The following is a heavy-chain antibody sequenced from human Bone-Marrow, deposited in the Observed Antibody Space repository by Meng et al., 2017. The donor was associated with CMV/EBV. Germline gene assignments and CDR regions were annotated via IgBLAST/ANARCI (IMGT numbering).Heavy chain of an antibody. CDR1: GGSFSGYY. D-gene: IGHD6-6*01. CDR3: ARSLEYSSSLLAY. J-gene: IGHJ4*02. Sequence: SETLSLTCAVYGGSFSGYYWSWIRQPPGKGLEWIGEINHSGSTNYSPSLKSRVTISVDTSKNQFSLKLSSVTAADTAMYYCARSLEYSSSLLAYWGQGTLVTVSS. V-gene: IGHV4-34*01. CDR2: INHSGST.